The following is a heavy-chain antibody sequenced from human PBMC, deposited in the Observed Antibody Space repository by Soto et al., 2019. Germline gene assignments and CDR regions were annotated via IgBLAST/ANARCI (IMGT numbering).Heavy chain of an antibody. Sequence: GASVKVSCKASGYTFTSYYMHWVRQAPGQGLEWMGIINPSGGSKSYAQKFQGRVTMTRDTSTSTVYMELSSLRSEDTAVYYCARITSDCSSTSCYSYFDYWGQGTLVTVSS. CDR1: GYTFTSYY. D-gene: IGHD2-2*01. CDR3: ARITSDCSSTSCYSYFDY. CDR2: INPSGGSK. V-gene: IGHV1-46*01. J-gene: IGHJ4*02.